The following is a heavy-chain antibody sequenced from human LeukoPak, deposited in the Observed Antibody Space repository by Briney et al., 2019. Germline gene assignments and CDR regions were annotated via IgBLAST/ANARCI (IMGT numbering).Heavy chain of an antibody. J-gene: IGHJ6*02. Sequence: GASVKVSCKASGGTFSSYAISWVRQAPGQGLEWMGRIIPILGIANYAQKFQGRVTITADKSTSTAYMELSSLRSEDTAVYYCARETVYDILTGEYYYYGMDVWGQGTTVTVSS. CDR2: IIPILGIA. CDR3: ARETVYDILTGEYYYYGMDV. D-gene: IGHD3-9*01. CDR1: GGTFSSYA. V-gene: IGHV1-69*04.